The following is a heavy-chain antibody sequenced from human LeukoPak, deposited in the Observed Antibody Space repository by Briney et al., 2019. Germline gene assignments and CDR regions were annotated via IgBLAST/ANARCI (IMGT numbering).Heavy chain of an antibody. CDR2: ISFSSDMI. D-gene: IGHD6-13*01. CDR1: GFTFSRNN. V-gene: IGHV3-48*04. Sequence: PGGSLRLSCAASGFTFSRNNMNWVRQAPGKGLEWVSYISFSSDMIYYADSVKGRFTISRDNAKNSLYLQMNSLRAEDTAVYYCARVPVAADGTCFDNWGQGTQVTVSS. J-gene: IGHJ4*02. CDR3: ARVPVAADGTCFDN.